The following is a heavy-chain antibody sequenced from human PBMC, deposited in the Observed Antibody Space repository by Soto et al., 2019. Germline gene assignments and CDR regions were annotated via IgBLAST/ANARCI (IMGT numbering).Heavy chain of an antibody. CDR1: GFTFSMFS. CDR3: VHPRSTVQIPPT. D-gene: IGHD4-17*01. J-gene: IGHJ5*02. CDR2: ISSNGDST. V-gene: IGHV3-64D*06. Sequence: GGSLRLSCPASGFTFSMFSMHWFRQAPGKGLEYVSGISSNGDSTYYADSVKGRFTTSRDNSKNTLYLQMSSLRAVDTAVYYCVHPRSTVQIPPTWGQGTLVTVS.